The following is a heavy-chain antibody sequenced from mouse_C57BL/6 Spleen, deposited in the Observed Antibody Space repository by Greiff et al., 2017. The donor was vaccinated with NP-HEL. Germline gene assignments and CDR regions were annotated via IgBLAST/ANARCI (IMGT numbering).Heavy chain of an antibody. V-gene: IGHV5-6*01. J-gene: IGHJ2*01. CDR3: ARQKDYGGDY. Sequence: EVQGVESGGDLVKPGGSLKLSCAASGFTFSSYGMSWVRQTPDKRLEWVATISSGGSYTYYPDSVKGRFTISRDNAKNTLYLQMSSLKSEDTAMYCWARQKDYGGDYWGQGTTLTVSS. D-gene: IGHD2-4*01. CDR2: ISSGGSYT. CDR1: GFTFSSYG.